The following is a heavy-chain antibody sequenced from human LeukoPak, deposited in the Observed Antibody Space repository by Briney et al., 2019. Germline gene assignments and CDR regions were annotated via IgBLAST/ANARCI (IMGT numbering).Heavy chain of an antibody. V-gene: IGHV3-7*01. D-gene: IGHD6-13*01. J-gene: IGHJ5*02. CDR2: IQQDGTGK. Sequence: PGGSLRLSCAASGFTFSNHWMSWVRQASGKGLEWVANIQQDGTGKYYVDSVKGRFTISRDNAKNSLYLQMNSLRAEDTAVYYCARDLFVAAAGIVDPWGQGTLVTVSS. CDR1: GFTFSNHW. CDR3: ARDLFVAAAGIVDP.